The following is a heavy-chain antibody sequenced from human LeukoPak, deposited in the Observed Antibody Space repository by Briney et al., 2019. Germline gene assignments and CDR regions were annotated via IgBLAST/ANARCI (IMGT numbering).Heavy chain of an antibody. V-gene: IGHV3-30-3*01. CDR1: GFTFSNAW. D-gene: IGHD1-26*01. Sequence: GGSLSLSCAASGFTFSNAWMSWVRQAPGKGLEWVAVISYDGINKYYADSVKGRFTISRDNSKNTLYLQMNTLRAEDTAVYYCARDPIIATYYYYYYMDVWGKGTTVTVSS. CDR3: ARDPIIATYYYYYYMDV. J-gene: IGHJ6*03. CDR2: ISYDGINK.